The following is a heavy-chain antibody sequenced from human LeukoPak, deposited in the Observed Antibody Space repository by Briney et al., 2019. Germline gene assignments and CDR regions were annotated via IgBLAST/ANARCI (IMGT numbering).Heavy chain of an antibody. CDR1: GYTFTSYA. CDR3: ARDYDSSGYYINFDY. J-gene: IGHJ4*02. D-gene: IGHD3-22*01. CDR2: INTNTGNP. V-gene: IGHV7-4-1*02. Sequence: EASVKVSCTASGYTFTSYAMIWVRQAPGQGLEWMGWINTNTGNPTYAQGFTGRFVFTLDTSVSTAYLQISSLKAEDTAVYYCARDYDSSGYYINFDYWGQGTLVTVSS.